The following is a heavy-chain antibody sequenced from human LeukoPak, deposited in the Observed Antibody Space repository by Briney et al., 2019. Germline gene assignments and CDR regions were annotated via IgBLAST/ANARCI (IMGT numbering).Heavy chain of an antibody. CDR3: ARGGVNPVDH. D-gene: IGHD1-14*01. V-gene: IGHV3-74*01. J-gene: IGHJ4*02. CDR2: MNEYSTTI. Sequence: GGSLRLSCAASGFPFNSFWMHWVRQAPGKGLVWVSDMNEYSTTIRYADSVKGRFTISRDNAKSTLYLQMNNLRAEDTAMYFCARGGVNPVDHWGQGTLVTVSS. CDR1: GFPFNSFW.